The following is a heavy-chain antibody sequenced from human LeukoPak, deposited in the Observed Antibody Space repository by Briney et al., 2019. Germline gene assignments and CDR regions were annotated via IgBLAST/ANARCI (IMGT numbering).Heavy chain of an antibody. CDR1: GYTFTGYY. J-gene: IGHJ6*03. V-gene: IGHV1-2*02. Sequence: ASVKVSCKTSGYTFTGYYIHLLRQAPGQGLEWMAWIAPNSGATNYAHKFQGRVTITTDESTSTAYMELSSLRSEDTAVYYCARALGNVVVPAASYYYYMDVWGKGTTVTVSS. D-gene: IGHD2-2*01. CDR2: IAPNSGAT. CDR3: ARALGNVVVPAASYYYYMDV.